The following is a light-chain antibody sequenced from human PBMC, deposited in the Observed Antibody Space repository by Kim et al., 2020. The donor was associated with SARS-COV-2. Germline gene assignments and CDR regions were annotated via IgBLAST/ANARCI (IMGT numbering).Light chain of an antibody. CDR1: QSITSN. CDR3: HEYHNWPRNT. V-gene: IGKV3-15*01. J-gene: IGKJ2*01. Sequence: VSPGGTATLSCKTSQSITSNLAWYQQKPGQAPRLLIHGAFSRATGVPARFSGSGSGTEFTLTITSLQSEDIGVYYCHEYHNWPRNTFGQGTKLEIK. CDR2: GAF.